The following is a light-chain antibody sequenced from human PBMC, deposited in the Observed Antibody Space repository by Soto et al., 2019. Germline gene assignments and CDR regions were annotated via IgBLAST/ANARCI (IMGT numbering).Light chain of an antibody. CDR2: KAS. CDR3: QQYDHFPWT. V-gene: IGKV1-5*03. CDR1: QSISSW. J-gene: IGKJ1*01. Sequence: DIQMTQSPSTLSASVGYRFTITCRASQSISSWLAWYQQKPGKAPNLLIYKASSLESGVPSTFSGSGFGTEFTLTISSLQPDDVATYYCQQYDHFPWTFGQGTKVDIK.